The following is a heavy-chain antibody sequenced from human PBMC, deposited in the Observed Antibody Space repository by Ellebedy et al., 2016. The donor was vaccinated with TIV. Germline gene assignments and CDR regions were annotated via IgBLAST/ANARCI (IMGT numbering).Heavy chain of an antibody. CDR1: GYTFAGYY. CDR2: INPNTGAT. V-gene: IGHV1-2*02. Sequence: AASVKVSCKTSGYTFAGYYIHWVRQAPGQGLEWMGWINPNTGATKYAQKFQGRFTMTRATSISTTYTELSSLRSDDAAVYYCAKALSAYDYYVLDFWGQGTLLTVSS. J-gene: IGHJ4*02. D-gene: IGHD3-10*02. CDR3: AKALSAYDYYVLDF.